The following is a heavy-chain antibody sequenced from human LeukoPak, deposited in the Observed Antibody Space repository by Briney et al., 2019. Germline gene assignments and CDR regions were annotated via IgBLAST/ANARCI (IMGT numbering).Heavy chain of an antibody. Sequence: GGSLRLSCAASGFTFSSYWMHWVRQVPGEGLVWVARINPGGSSITYADSVKGRLTISRDNAKNTLYLQMDSLRAEDTGVYYCARSNQADDYWGQGTLVTVSS. J-gene: IGHJ4*02. CDR2: INPGGSSI. V-gene: IGHV3-74*01. D-gene: IGHD1-14*01. CDR1: GFTFSSYW. CDR3: ARSNQADDY.